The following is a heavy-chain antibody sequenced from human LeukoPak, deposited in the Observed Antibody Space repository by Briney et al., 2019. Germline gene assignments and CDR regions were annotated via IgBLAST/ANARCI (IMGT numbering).Heavy chain of an antibody. J-gene: IGHJ3*02. CDR2: ISGSGGST. Sequence: AGGSLRLSCAASGFTFSSYAMSCVRQAPGKGLEWVSAISGSGGSTYYADSVKGRFTISRENSKNMLYLQMTTLRAEDTALYYCARARVGFDIWGQGTMVTVS. CDR3: ARARVGFDI. V-gene: IGHV3-23*01. CDR1: GFTFSSYA.